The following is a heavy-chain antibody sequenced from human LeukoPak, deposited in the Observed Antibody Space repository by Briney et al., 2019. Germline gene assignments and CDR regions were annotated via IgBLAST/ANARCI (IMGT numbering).Heavy chain of an antibody. CDR3: AKGRGSPYYFEY. V-gene: IGHV3-53*01. CDR1: GFTVSNNY. Sequence: GGSLRLSCAASGFTVSNNYMSWVRQTPGKGLEWVSVIYSGGSTNYADSVKGRLTISRDNSKNTLYLQMNSLRAEDTAVYYCAKGRGSPYYFEYWGQGTLVTVSS. J-gene: IGHJ4*02. CDR2: IYSGGST. D-gene: IGHD1-26*01.